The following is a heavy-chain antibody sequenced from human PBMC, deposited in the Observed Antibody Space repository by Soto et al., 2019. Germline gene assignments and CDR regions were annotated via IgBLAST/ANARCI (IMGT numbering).Heavy chain of an antibody. CDR3: ARDLSGYSYGHRYYIDF. CDR2: IYYSGST. J-gene: IGHJ4*02. V-gene: IGHV4-59*01. CDR1: GGSISSYY. D-gene: IGHD5-18*01. Sequence: PSETLSLTCTVSGGSISSYYWSWIRQPPGKGLEWIGYIYYSGSTNYNPSLKSRVTISVDTSKNQFSLKLSSVTAADTAVYYCARDLSGYSYGHRYYIDFWGQGTLVTVSS.